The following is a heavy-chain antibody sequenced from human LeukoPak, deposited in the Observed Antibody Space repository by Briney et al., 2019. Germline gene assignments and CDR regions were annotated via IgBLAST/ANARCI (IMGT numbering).Heavy chain of an antibody. CDR3: AIGCWSTSNCPVDY. Sequence: PGGSLRLSCAVSGFTFSSYPMHWVRQAPGKGLEWVTLISSDGSNKYYADSVKGRFAISRDNSKSTLYLQMNSLRAEDTAVYYCAIGCWSTSNCPVDYWGQGTLVTVSS. V-gene: IGHV3-30*09. J-gene: IGHJ4*02. CDR1: GFTFSSYP. D-gene: IGHD2/OR15-2a*01. CDR2: ISSDGSNK.